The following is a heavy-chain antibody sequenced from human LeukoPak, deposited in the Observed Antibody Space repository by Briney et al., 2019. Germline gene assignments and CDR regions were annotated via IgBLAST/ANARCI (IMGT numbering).Heavy chain of an antibody. Sequence: PGGSLRLSCAASGFTFSSYGMHWVRQAPGKGLEWVAVISYDGSNKYYADSVKGRFTISRDNSKNTLYLQMNSLRAEDTAVYYCAKDSGWFGDSNRMDVWGKGTTVTVSS. J-gene: IGHJ6*04. V-gene: IGHV3-30*18. CDR3: AKDSGWFGDSNRMDV. CDR1: GFTFSSYG. D-gene: IGHD3-10*01. CDR2: ISYDGSNK.